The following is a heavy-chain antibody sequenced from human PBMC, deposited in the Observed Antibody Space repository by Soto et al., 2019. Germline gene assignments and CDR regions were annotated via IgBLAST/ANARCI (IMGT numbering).Heavy chain of an antibody. D-gene: IGHD3-3*01. CDR3: ATTLQGGRFLEWLLSPFDY. J-gene: IGHJ4*02. CDR1: GFTFSSYG. Sequence: GGSLRLSCAASGFTFSSYGMHWVRQAPGKGLEWVAVIWYDGSNKYYADSVKGRFTTSRDNSKNTLYLQMNSLRAEDTAVYYCATTLQGGRFLEWLLSPFDYWGQGTLVTVSS. V-gene: IGHV3-33*01. CDR2: IWYDGSNK.